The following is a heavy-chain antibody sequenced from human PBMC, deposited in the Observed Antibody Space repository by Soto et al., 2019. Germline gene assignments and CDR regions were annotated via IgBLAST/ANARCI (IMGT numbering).Heavy chain of an antibody. Sequence: EVQLVESGGGLVKPGGSLKLSCAASGFTFSSYDMNWVRQAPGKGLEWVSSISSGSNYIYYEDSVKGRFTISRDNAKDSLHLQMNGLRPHDTAVYYCASVSGRGNYWGQGTLVTVSS. D-gene: IGHD3-16*01. V-gene: IGHV3-21*01. CDR2: ISSGSNYI. CDR3: ASVSGRGNY. J-gene: IGHJ4*02. CDR1: GFTFSSYD.